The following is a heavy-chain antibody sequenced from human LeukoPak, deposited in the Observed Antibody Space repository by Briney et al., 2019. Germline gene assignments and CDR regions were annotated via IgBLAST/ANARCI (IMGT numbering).Heavy chain of an antibody. D-gene: IGHD3-10*01. CDR1: GFTFSSYA. Sequence: PGGSLRLSCAASGFTFSSYAMHWVRQAPGKGLEWVAVISYDGSNKYYADSVKGRFTISRDNSKNTLYLQMNSLRAEDTAVYYCARRDYYGSGSYYGMDVWGQGTTVTVSS. J-gene: IGHJ6*02. V-gene: IGHV3-30-3*01. CDR3: ARRDYYGSGSYYGMDV. CDR2: ISYDGSNK.